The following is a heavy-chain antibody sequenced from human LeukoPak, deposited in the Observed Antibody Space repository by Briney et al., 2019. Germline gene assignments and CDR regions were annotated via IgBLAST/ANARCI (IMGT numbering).Heavy chain of an antibody. CDR2: IYHSGST. Sequence: SETLSLTCTISGYSISSGYYWGWIRQPPGKGLEWIGSIYHSGSTYYNPSLKSRVTISLDTSENQFSLKLSSVTAADAAVYYCARDLYSSGGGYFGYWGQGTLVTVSS. V-gene: IGHV4-38-2*02. J-gene: IGHJ4*02. CDR3: ARDLYSSGGGYFGY. CDR1: GYSISSGYY. D-gene: IGHD6-19*01.